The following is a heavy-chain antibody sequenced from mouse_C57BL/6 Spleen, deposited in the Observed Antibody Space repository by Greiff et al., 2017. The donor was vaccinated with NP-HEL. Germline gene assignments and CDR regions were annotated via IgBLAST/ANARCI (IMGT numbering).Heavy chain of an antibody. Sequence: VQLQQSGPGLVQPSQSLSITCTVSGFSLTSYGVHWVRQSPGKGLEWLGVIWSGGSTDYNAAFISRLSISKDKSKSQVFFKMNSLQADDTAIYYCASFYFDYWGQGTTLTVSS. J-gene: IGHJ2*01. CDR2: IWSGGST. CDR3: ASFYFDY. V-gene: IGHV2-2*01. CDR1: GFSLTSYG.